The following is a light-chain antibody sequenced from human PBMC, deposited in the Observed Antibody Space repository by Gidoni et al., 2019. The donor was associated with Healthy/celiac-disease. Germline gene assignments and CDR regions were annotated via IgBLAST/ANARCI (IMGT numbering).Light chain of an antibody. V-gene: IGKV2-28*01. CDR1: QSLLHSNGYNY. J-gene: IGKJ1*01. Sequence: DIVMTQSPLSLPVTPGEPASISCRSSQSLLHSNGYNYLVWYLQKPGQSPPLLIYLGSNRASGVPDRFSGSGSGTDFTLNISRVEAEDVGVYYCMQALQTPPTFGQGTKVEIK. CDR2: LGS. CDR3: MQALQTPPT.